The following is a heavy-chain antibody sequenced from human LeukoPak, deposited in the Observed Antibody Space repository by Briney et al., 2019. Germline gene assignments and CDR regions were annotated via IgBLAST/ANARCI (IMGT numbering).Heavy chain of an antibody. CDR2: IFGSGDTR. D-gene: IGHD3-10*01. Sequence: PGASLRLSCASSGFTFSSYAMNSARQPPGTGLEWDSIIFGSGDTRYYADSVKGRFTVSRDNSKNTLYLQMNSLRPEERAIYYCAKRNTMVRGGPCFDYWGQGILVTVSS. CDR1: GFTFSSYA. V-gene: IGHV3-23*01. CDR3: AKRNTMVRGGPCFDY. J-gene: IGHJ4*02.